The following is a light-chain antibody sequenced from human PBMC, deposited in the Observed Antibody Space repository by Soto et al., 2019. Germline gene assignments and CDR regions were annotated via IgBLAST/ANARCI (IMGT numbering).Light chain of an antibody. Sequence: QSVLTQPASVSGSPGQSITISCTGTSSDVGGYNYVSWYQQHPDKAPKLMIYEVSNRPSGVSSRFSGSKSGNTASLTISGLQAEDEADYYCISHRSSSPPVVFGGGTKLTVL. CDR1: SSDVGGYNY. J-gene: IGLJ2*01. CDR3: ISHRSSSPPVV. CDR2: EVS. V-gene: IGLV2-14*01.